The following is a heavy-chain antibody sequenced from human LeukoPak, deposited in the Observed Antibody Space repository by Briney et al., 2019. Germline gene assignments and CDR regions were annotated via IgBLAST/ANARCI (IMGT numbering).Heavy chain of an antibody. CDR2: TSKDGSDA. CDR3: ARGGYSGSYYRFW. CDR1: GFTFTDSW. D-gene: IGHD6-25*01. V-gene: IGHV3-74*01. J-gene: IGHJ4*02. Sequence: GGSLRLSCAVSGFTFTDSWMDLVRQAPGKGPEWLSRTSKDGSDAVYADSAKGRFTASRDNAKNTIYLELTNLRPDDTALYYCARGGYSGSYYRFWWGRGTLVTVAS.